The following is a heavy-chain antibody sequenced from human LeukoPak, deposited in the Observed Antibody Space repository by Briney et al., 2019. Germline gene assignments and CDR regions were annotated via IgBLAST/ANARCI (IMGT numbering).Heavy chain of an antibody. CDR1: GFTFSSYS. D-gene: IGHD2-21*02. V-gene: IGHV3-48*01. Sequence: HPGGSLRLSGAASGFTFSSYSMNGVRQAPGKGLEWVSYISSSSSTIYYADSVKGRFTISRDNSTNALYPQMNSLRAEDTAVYYCAKDNPDCGGDCYSVAGPDAFDIWGQGTMVTVSS. CDR2: ISSSSSTI. CDR3: AKDNPDCGGDCYSVAGPDAFDI. J-gene: IGHJ3*02.